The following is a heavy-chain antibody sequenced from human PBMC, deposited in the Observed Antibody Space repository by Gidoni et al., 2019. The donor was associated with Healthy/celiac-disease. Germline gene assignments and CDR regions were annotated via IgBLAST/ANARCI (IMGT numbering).Heavy chain of an antibody. Sequence: EVQLVESGGGLVKPGGSLRLSCAASGFTFSSYSMNWVRQAPGKGLEWVSSISSSSSYIYYADSVKGRFTISRDNAKNSLYLQMNSLRAEDTAVYYCARETPVDTAMTYYYYYGMDVWGQGTTVTVSS. J-gene: IGHJ6*02. CDR1: GFTFSSYS. V-gene: IGHV3-21*01. CDR2: ISSSSSYI. CDR3: ARETPVDTAMTYYYYYGMDV. D-gene: IGHD5-18*01.